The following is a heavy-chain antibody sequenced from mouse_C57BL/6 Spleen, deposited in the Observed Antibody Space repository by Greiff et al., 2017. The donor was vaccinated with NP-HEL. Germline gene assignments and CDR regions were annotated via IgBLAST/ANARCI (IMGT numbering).Heavy chain of an antibody. Sequence: VQLQQSGAELVRPGASVKLSCTASGFNIKDYYMHWVKQRPEQGLEWIGRIDPEDGDTEYAPKFQGKATMTAYTSSNTAYLQLSSLTSEDTAVYYCTTAFYYGYDGDYYAMDYWGQGTSVTVSS. CDR1: GFNIKDYY. CDR3: TTAFYYGYDGDYYAMDY. CDR2: IDPEDGDT. D-gene: IGHD2-2*01. J-gene: IGHJ4*01. V-gene: IGHV14-1*01.